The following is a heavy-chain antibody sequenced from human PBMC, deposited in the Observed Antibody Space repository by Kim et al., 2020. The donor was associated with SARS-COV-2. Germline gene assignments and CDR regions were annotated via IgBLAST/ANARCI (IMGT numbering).Heavy chain of an antibody. CDR3: AKQMILRGYRDAFEV. J-gene: IGHJ3*01. Sequence: ADTVKSRFTITRDNTKKTLYLQLNSLRAEDTAVYYCAKQMILRGYRDAFEVWGQGTMVTVSS. V-gene: IGHV3-23*01. D-gene: IGHD3-9*01.